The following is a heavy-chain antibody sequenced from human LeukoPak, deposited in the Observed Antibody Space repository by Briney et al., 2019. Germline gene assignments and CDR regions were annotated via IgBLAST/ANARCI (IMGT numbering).Heavy chain of an antibody. V-gene: IGHV4-59*12. D-gene: IGHD2-15*01. CDR3: ARARSFGSDY. Sequence: PSETLSLTCTVSGGSISSYYWSWIRQPPGKGLEWIGYIYYSRSTNYNPSLKSRVTISVDTSKNQFSLKLSSVTAADTAVYYCARARSFGSDYWGQGTLVTVSS. J-gene: IGHJ4*02. CDR2: IYYSRST. CDR1: GGSISSYY.